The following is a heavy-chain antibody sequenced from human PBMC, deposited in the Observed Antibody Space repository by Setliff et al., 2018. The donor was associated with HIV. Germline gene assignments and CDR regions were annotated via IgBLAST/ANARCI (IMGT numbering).Heavy chain of an antibody. V-gene: IGHV4-4*02. Sequence: SETLSLTCAVSGGSISRHNWWSWLRQPPGKGLEWIGEIYHSGSTNYNPSLKSRVSISVDKSKNQFSLKLSSVTAADTAVYYCARGWGWNDDESSGRPQYAFDIWGQGTMVTVSS. J-gene: IGHJ3*02. CDR3: ARGWGWNDDESSGRPQYAFDI. CDR1: GGSISRHNW. D-gene: IGHD3-22*01. CDR2: IYHSGST.